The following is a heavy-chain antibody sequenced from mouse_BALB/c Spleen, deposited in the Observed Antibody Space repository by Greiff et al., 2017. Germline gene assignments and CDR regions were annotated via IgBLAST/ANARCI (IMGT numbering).Heavy chain of an antibody. J-gene: IGHJ2*01. V-gene: IGHV1-15*01. Sequence: QVQLEESGGELVRPGGSGKLSCKASGYTFNDYGMHWVKQTPVQGLEWIGAIGPGTGGTAYNQKLKGKATLTADKSSSTAYMELRSLTSEDSAVYYCTRYYRDDRLYFDYWGQGTTLTVSS. CDR3: TRYYRDDRLYFDY. D-gene: IGHD2-14*01. CDR1: GYTFNDYG. CDR2: IGPGTGGT.